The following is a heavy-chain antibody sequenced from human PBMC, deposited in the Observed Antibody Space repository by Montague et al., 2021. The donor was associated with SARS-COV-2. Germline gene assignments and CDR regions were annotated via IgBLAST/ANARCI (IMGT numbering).Heavy chain of an antibody. CDR3: AAPMVKDY. J-gene: IGHJ4*02. D-gene: IGHD5-18*01. Sequence: SLRLSCAASGFTFSSYAMHWVRQAPGKGLEWVAVISYDGSNKYYADSVKGRFTISRDNSKNTLYLQMNSLRAEDTAVYYGAAPMVKDYWGQGTLVTVSS. V-gene: IGHV3-30-3*01. CDR2: ISYDGSNK. CDR1: GFTFSSYA.